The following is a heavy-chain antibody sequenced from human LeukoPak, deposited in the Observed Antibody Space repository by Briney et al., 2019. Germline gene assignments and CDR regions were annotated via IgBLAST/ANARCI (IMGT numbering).Heavy chain of an antibody. V-gene: IGHV4-59*08. J-gene: IGHJ4*02. CDR3: ARQGGWLQAYFDY. Sequence: PSETLSLTCTVSGGSISSYYWSWIRQPPGKGLEWIGYIYYSGSTNYNPSLKSRVTISVDTSKNQFSLKLSSVTAADTAVYYCARQGGWLQAYFDYWGQGTLVTVSS. CDR2: IYYSGST. D-gene: IGHD5-24*01. CDR1: GGSISSYY.